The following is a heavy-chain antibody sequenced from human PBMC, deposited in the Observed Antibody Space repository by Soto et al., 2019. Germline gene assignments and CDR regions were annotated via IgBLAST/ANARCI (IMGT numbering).Heavy chain of an antibody. J-gene: IGHJ1*01. D-gene: IGHD5-12*01. CDR1: GGTFSSFG. V-gene: IGHV1-69*13. Sequence: RASVKVSCKASGGTFSSFGISWVRQAPGQGLEWMGGIIPVFGRPNYAQRFRGRLTITADESTNTSYMELIDLTSEDTAVYYRAREASGYDFWGQGTQVTVSS. CDR2: IIPVFGRP. CDR3: AREASGYDF.